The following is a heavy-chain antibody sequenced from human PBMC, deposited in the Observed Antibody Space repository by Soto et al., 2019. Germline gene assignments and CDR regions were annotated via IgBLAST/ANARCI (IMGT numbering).Heavy chain of an antibody. CDR3: AREDIMGPRSFDY. Sequence: EVQLVESGGGLVQPGGSLRLSCGVSGFMFSGYSMNWVRQAPGKGLQWLSYICSRSQTIYYADSVKGRFTISRDNAKNSLYLQMNSLRDDDTAVYFCAREDIMGPRSFDYWGQGTRVSVSS. CDR2: ICSRSQTI. J-gene: IGHJ4*02. D-gene: IGHD1-26*01. CDR1: GFMFSGYS. V-gene: IGHV3-48*02.